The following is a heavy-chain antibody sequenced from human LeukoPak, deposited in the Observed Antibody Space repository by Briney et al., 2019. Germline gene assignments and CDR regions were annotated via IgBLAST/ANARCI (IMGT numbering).Heavy chain of an antibody. D-gene: IGHD5-18*01. CDR3: ARSVRYGFEYDFDY. CDR1: GFTFDEYA. V-gene: IGHV3-9*01. Sequence: GRSLRLSCAASGFTFDEYAMHWVRHAPGKGLEWVSGINWSSDNIAYADSVKGRFSISRDNAKNSLYLQMNSLRAEDTAVYYCARSVRYGFEYDFDYWGQGSMVTVS. J-gene: IGHJ4*02. CDR2: INWSSDNI.